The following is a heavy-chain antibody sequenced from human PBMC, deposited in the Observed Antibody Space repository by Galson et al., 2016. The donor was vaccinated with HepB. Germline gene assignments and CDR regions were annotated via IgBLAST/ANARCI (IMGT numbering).Heavy chain of an antibody. CDR3: AREDPRIAAAILDS. Sequence: SLRLSCAASGFTFSRSGMHWVRQAPGKGLAWVALIWYDGSNKYYADSGKGRFTISRDNSRNTLFLQMNRLRAEDTGLYYCAREDPRIAAAILDSWGQGTLVTVSS. J-gene: IGHJ4*02. D-gene: IGHD6-25*01. V-gene: IGHV3-33*02. CDR2: IWYDGSNK. CDR1: GFTFSRSG.